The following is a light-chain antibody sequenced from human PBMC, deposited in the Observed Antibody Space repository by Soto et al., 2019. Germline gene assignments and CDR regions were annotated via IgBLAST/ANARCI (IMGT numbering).Light chain of an antibody. J-gene: IGKJ3*01. CDR1: QSIGLA. CDR2: AAS. CDR3: QQRSSWPFT. Sequence: EIVLTQSPATLSLSPGERATLSCRASQSIGLAIAWYQHKPGQAPRLLIYAASSRAAGIPDRFSGSGSGTDFTLTISRLEPEDFALYYCQQRSSWPFTFGPGTKVDIK. V-gene: IGKV3-11*01.